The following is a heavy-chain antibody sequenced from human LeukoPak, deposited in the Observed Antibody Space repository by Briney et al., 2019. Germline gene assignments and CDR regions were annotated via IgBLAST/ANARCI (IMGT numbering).Heavy chain of an antibody. CDR3: AKDIWGSGGDAFDI. Sequence: GGSLRPSCAASGFTFSSYSMNWVRQAPGKGLAWVSSISSSSSYIYYADSVKGRFTISRDNAKNSLYLQMNSLRAEDTALYYCAKDIWGSGGDAFDIWGQGTMVTVSS. CDR1: GFTFSSYS. D-gene: IGHD7-27*01. CDR2: ISSSSSYI. V-gene: IGHV3-21*04. J-gene: IGHJ3*02.